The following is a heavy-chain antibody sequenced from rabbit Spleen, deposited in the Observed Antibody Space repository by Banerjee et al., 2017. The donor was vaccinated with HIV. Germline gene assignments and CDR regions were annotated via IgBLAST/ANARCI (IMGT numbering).Heavy chain of an antibody. CDR2: IYAGSSDSI. D-gene: IGHD6-1*01. CDR1: GFSFSSSYY. Sequence: QEQLVESGGGLVKPEGSLKLSCTASGFSFSSSYYMCWVRQAPGKGLEWIACIYAGSSDSIYYASWAKGRFTISKTSSTTVTLQMTSLTAADTATYFCARSPKYIYGDADYPGASYFNLWGQGTLVTVS. J-gene: IGHJ4*01. V-gene: IGHV1S45*01. CDR3: ARSPKYIYGDADYPGASYFNL.